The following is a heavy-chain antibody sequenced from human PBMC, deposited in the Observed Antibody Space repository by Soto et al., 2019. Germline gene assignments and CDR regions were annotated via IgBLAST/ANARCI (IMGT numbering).Heavy chain of an antibody. D-gene: IGHD4-17*01. Sequence: QVQLQESGPGLVKPSQTLSLTCTVSGGSISSGGYYWSWIRQHPGKGLEWIGYIYYSGSTYYNPSLKRRVTISVDTSKNQVSLKLSSVTAADTAVYYCARDDYGDHVGAFDIWGQGTMVTVSS. CDR3: ARDDYGDHVGAFDI. J-gene: IGHJ3*02. CDR1: GGSISSGGYY. CDR2: IYYSGST. V-gene: IGHV4-31*03.